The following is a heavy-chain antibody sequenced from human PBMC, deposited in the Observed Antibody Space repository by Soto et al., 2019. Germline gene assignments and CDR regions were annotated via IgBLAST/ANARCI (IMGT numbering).Heavy chain of an antibody. D-gene: IGHD1-26*01. CDR3: AATPRY. J-gene: IGHJ4*02. V-gene: IGHV4-4*02. Sequence: SETLSLTCAVSGGSISSNNWWSWVRQPPGRGLEWIGEINHSGSTNHNPSLKSRVTISVDKSKNQFSLYLTSVTAADTAIYYCAATPRYWGQGTLVTVSS. CDR1: GGSISSNNW. CDR2: INHSGST.